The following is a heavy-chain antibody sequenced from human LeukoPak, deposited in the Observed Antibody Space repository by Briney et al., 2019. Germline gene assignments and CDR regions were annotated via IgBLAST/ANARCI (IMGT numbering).Heavy chain of an antibody. D-gene: IGHD2-15*01. Sequence: SETLTLTCTVTGGSVSSVGNYWSWIRQPPGKGLEWIAYIYYTGSSNESPSLKSRVTISVDTSKNQVSLILTSVTAADTAVYYCARVSSCSGGTCYDTWGQGILVTVSS. V-gene: IGHV4-61*08. CDR1: GGSVSSVGNY. J-gene: IGHJ4*02. CDR3: ARVSSCSGGTCYDT. CDR2: IYYTGSS.